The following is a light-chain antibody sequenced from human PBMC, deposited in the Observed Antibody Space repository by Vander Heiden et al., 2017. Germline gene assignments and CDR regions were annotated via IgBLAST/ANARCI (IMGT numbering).Light chain of an antibody. V-gene: IGKV1-39*01. CDR2: ADS. CDR1: QSISSY. J-gene: IGKJ1*01. CDR3: QQSYSTPA. Sequence: DIRIMASPSSLSASVGDRVTITCRASQSISSYLNWYQQKPGKAPKLQIYADSSMQSRVSTSFSGSGSGTDFTLTSSSLQPEDFATYYYQQSYSTPAFGPGTKVEIK.